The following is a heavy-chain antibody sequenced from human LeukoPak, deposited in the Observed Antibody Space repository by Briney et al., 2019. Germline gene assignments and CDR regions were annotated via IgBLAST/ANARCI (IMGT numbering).Heavy chain of an antibody. CDR1: GGSINSGDYY. V-gene: IGHV4-30-4*01. J-gene: IGHJ6*02. D-gene: IGHD7-27*01. CDR2: IYYSGST. Sequence: SETLSLTCTVSGGSINSGDYYWSWIRQPPGKGLEWIGYIYYSGSTYYNPSLKSRVTISVDTSKNQFSLKLSSVTAADTAVYYCARGQGLGMTPFYYYGMDVWGQGTTVTVSS. CDR3: ARGQGLGMTPFYYYGMDV.